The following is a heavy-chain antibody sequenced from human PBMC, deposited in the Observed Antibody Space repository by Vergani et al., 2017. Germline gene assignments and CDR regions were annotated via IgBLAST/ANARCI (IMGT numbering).Heavy chain of an antibody. D-gene: IGHD2-2*01. Sequence: QVQLVQSGAEVKKPGASVKVSCKASGYTFTGYYMHWVRQAPGQGLEWMGWINPNSGGTNYAQKFQGRVTMTRDTSISTAYMELSRLRSDDTAVYYCARDMGVAAAMPLYYYYMDVWGKGTTVTVSS. CDR2: INPNSGGT. CDR3: ARDMGVAAAMPLYYYYMDV. J-gene: IGHJ6*03. V-gene: IGHV1-2*02. CDR1: GYTFTGYY.